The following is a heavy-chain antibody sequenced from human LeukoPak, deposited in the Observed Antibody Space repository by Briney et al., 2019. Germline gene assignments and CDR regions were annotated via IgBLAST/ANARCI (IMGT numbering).Heavy chain of an antibody. V-gene: IGHV1-46*01. Sequence: GASVKVSCKASGYTFTSYYMHWVRQAPGQGLEWMGIINSSGGSTSYAQKFQGRVTMTRDTFTSTVYMELSRLRSEDTAVYYRARGGVPAGKYYFDYWGQGTLVTVSS. CDR1: GYTFTSYY. J-gene: IGHJ4*02. D-gene: IGHD2-2*01. CDR2: INSSGGST. CDR3: ARGGVPAGKYYFDY.